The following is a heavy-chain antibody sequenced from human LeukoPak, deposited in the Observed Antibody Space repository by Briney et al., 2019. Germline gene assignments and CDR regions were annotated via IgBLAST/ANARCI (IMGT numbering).Heavy chain of an antibody. Sequence: AGGSLRLSCAASGFTFTSYETNWVRQAPGKGLEWVSYITISGTTIYYADSVKGRFTISRDNAKNSLYLQMNSLRAEDTAVYYCARATSFDYWGQGTLVTVSS. CDR2: ITISGTTI. J-gene: IGHJ4*02. CDR3: ARATSFDY. CDR1: GFTFTSYE. V-gene: IGHV3-48*03.